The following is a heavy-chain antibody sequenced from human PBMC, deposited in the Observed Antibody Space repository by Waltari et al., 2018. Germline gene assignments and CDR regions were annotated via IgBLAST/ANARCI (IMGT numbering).Heavy chain of an antibody. CDR2: IDPSGDTT. CDR3: ARWGSPPTEITGISDIFDI. V-gene: IGHV1-46*01. CDR1: GYSFSSHY. D-gene: IGHD1-1*01. J-gene: IGHJ3*02. Sequence: QVQLVQSGAEVKKPGASVKISCKASGYSFSSHYMHWVRQAPGHGLEWVGIIDPSGDTTTYAQNFQGRVTMTRDTSTSTLYMELSSLTSKDTAVYFCARWGSPPTEITGISDIFDIWGQGTMVTVSS.